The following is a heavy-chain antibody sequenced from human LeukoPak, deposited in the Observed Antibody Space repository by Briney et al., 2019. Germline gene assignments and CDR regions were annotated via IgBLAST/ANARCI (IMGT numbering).Heavy chain of an antibody. V-gene: IGHV4-4*02. CDR3: ARKRWTRIYDSSWYFDL. Sequence: PSETLSLTCTVSGDSINSLDLWSWVRQPPGKGLEWIGEMYLSGTTHSNPSVKSRVTISIDKSKNQFSLKLSSVTAADTAVYYCARKRWTRIYDSSWYFDLWGRGTLVTVSS. CDR1: GDSINSLDL. J-gene: IGHJ2*01. D-gene: IGHD3-22*01. CDR2: MYLSGTT.